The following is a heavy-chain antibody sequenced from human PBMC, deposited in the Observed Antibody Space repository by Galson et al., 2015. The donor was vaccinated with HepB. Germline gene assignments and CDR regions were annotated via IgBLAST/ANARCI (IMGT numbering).Heavy chain of an antibody. CDR2: ISYDGSNK. CDR1: GFTFSSYA. V-gene: IGHV3-30*04. D-gene: IGHD6-13*01. CDR3: ARDYASSWYFNHYYGIVV. J-gene: IGHJ6*02. Sequence: SLRLSCAASGFTFSSYAMHWVRQAPGKGLEWVAVISYDGSNKYYADSVKGRFTISRDNSKNTLYLQMNSLRAEDTAVYYCARDYASSWYFNHYYGIVVWGQGTTVTVSS.